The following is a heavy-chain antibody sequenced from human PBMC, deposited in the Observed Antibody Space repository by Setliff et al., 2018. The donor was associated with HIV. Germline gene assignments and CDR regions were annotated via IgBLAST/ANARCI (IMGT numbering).Heavy chain of an antibody. CDR2: IYDSGTT. CDR1: SYSITSGRF. V-gene: IGHV4-38-2*02. CDR3: ARTYDDY. Sequence: SETLSLTCTVSSYSITSGRFWGWIRQPPGMGLEWIGSIYDSGTTYYNPSLQSRVTISIDTSKNQFSLKLSSVTAADTAVYYCARTYDDYWGQGTLVTVSS. D-gene: IGHD3-3*01. J-gene: IGHJ4*02.